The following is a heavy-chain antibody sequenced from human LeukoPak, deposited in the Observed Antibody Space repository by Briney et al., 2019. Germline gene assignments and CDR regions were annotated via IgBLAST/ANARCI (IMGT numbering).Heavy chain of an antibody. CDR1: GFTFSSYW. V-gene: IGHV3-30*02. CDR2: IRYDGSNK. D-gene: IGHD2-2*02. J-gene: IGHJ6*03. Sequence: GGSLRLSCAASGFTFSSYWMSWVRQAPGKGLEWVAFIRYDGSNKYYADSVKGRFTISRDNSKNTLYLQMNSLRAEDTAVYYCAKDGGVPAAIAYYYYYYMDVWGKGTTVTVSS. CDR3: AKDGGVPAAIAYYYYYYMDV.